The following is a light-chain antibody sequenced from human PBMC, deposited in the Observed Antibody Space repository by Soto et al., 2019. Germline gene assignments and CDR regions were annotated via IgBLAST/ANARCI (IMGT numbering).Light chain of an antibody. CDR3: QQYNTFPWT. CDR1: QSIRYC. V-gene: IGKV1-5*03. J-gene: IGKJ1*01. Sequence: DIQMTQSPSTLSASVGDRVTITCRASQSIRYCLAWYQQKPGKAPKVLIYKASTLESGVPSRFSGSGSGTEFTLTISRLLPDDVATYYCQQYNTFPWTFGQGTKVDIK. CDR2: KAS.